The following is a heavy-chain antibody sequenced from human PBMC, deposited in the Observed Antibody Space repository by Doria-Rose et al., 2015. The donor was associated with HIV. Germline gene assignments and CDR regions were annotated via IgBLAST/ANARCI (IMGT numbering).Heavy chain of an antibody. Sequence: SPGLVKPSQTLSLTCTVSGGSISSGDYYWSWIRQSPVKGLEWIAYIYRSGSTYHNPSLRSRLTISIDTSKNQFSLKLSSVTAADTAVYYCAREGIVVGSWFDPWGQGTLVSVSS. CDR3: AREGIVVGSWFDP. V-gene: IGHV4-30-4*01. J-gene: IGHJ5*02. CDR2: IYRSGST. D-gene: IGHD2-15*01. CDR1: GGSISSGDYY.